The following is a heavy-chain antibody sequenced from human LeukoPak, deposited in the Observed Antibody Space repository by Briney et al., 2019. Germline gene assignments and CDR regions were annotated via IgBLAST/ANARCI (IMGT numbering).Heavy chain of an antibody. Sequence: SETLSLTCAVYGVSITGYYWSWIRQTPGRGLEWVGEIHYTGATSYNPSLKSRATISTDTSKNQFSLRLSSVTAADTAVYYCARGNILTGYCFDFWGQGALVTVSS. CDR3: ARGNILTGYCFDF. V-gene: IGHV4-34*01. D-gene: IGHD3-9*01. CDR2: IHYTGAT. CDR1: GVSITGYY. J-gene: IGHJ4*02.